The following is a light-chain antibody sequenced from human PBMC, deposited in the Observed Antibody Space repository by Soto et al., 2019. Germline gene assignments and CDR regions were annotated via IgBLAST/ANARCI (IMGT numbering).Light chain of an antibody. CDR1: HSIYRN. Sequence: ELVMTQSSATLSVSPWERSALSCRASHSIYRNLAWYQQKPGQAPRIRIYGASTRATGIPTRFIGSGSGTDFTLTLRSLQYEDIEVSCCQQYHNGPQYTFCQGTKLEIK. V-gene: IGKV3-15*01. CDR3: QQYHNGPQYT. CDR2: GAS. J-gene: IGKJ2*01.